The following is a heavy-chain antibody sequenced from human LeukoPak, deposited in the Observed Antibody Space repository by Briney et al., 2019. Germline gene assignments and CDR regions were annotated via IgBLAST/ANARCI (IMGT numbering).Heavy chain of an antibody. J-gene: IGHJ4*02. CDR1: GYTFTGYY. CDR3: AKTLSSQTYFDY. D-gene: IGHD6-6*01. V-gene: IGHV1-18*04. Sequence: GASVKVSCKASGYTFTGYYMHWVRQAPGQGLEWMGWISAYNGNTNYAQKLQGRVTMTTDTSTSTAYMELRSLRSDDTAVYYCAKTLSSQTYFDYWGQGTLVTVSS. CDR2: ISAYNGNT.